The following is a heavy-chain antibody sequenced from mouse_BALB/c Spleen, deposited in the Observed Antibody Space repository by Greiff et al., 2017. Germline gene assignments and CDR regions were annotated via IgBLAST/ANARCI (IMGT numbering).Heavy chain of an antibody. D-gene: IGHD2-1*01. CDR2: IDPSDSYT. Sequence: QVQLKQPGAELVKPGASVKMSCKASGYTFTSYWMHWVKQRPGQGLEWIGVIDPSDSYTSYNQKFKGKATLTVDTSSSTAYMQLSSLTSEDSAVYYCTRSDYGNYGFMDYWGQGTSVTVSS. CDR1: GYTFTSYW. V-gene: IGHV1S127*01. J-gene: IGHJ4*01. CDR3: TRSDYGNYGFMDY.